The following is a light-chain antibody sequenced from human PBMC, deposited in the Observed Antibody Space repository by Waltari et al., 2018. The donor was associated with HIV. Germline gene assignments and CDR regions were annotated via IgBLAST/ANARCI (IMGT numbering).Light chain of an antibody. CDR1: SSDVGGYKS. J-gene: IGLJ2*01. Sequence: QSALTQPPSASGSPGQSVTISCTGTSSDVGGYKSVSWYQQHPGNAPQVMIYEVSKRPSGVPDRFSGSKSGNTASLTVSGLQAEDEADYYCSSYAGSNNVVFGGGTKLTVL. CDR2: EVS. CDR3: SSYAGSNNVV. V-gene: IGLV2-8*01.